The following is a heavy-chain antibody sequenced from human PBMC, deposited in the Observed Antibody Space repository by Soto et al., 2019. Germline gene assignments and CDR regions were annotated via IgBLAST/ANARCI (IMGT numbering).Heavy chain of an antibody. Sequence: QVQLVESGGGVVQPGRSLRLSCAASGFTFSSYAMHWVRQAPGKGLEWVAVISYDGSNKYYADSVKGRFTISRDNSKNTLYLQMNSLRAEDMAVYYCARSKAVAGDIDYWGQGTLVTVSS. CDR3: ARSKAVAGDIDY. V-gene: IGHV3-30-3*01. CDR1: GFTFSSYA. D-gene: IGHD6-19*01. CDR2: ISYDGSNK. J-gene: IGHJ4*02.